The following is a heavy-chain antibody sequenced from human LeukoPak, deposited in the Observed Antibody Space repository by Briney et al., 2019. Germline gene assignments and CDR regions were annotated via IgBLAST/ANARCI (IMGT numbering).Heavy chain of an antibody. CDR3: ARELPAGYRYGLNYFDY. V-gene: IGHV4-34*01. Sequence: PSETLSLTCAVYGGSFSGYYWSWIRQPPGKGLEWIGEINHSGSTNYNPSLKSRVTISVAKSKNQFSLKLSYVTAADTAVYYCARELPAGYRYGLNYFDYWGQRTLVTVSS. J-gene: IGHJ4*02. D-gene: IGHD5-18*01. CDR2: INHSGST. CDR1: GGSFSGYY.